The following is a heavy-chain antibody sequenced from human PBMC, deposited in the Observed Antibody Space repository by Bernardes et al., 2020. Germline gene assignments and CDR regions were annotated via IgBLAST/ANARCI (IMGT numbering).Heavy chain of an antibody. CDR2: INPNSGGT. CDR3: AREAGIAARRGGVQH. Sequence: ASVKVSCKASGYTFTGYYMHWVRQAPGQGLEWMGRINPNSGGTNYAQKFQGRVTMTRDTSISTAYMELSRLRSDDTAVYYCAREAGIAARRGGVQHWGQGTLVTVSS. D-gene: IGHD6-6*01. V-gene: IGHV1-2*06. J-gene: IGHJ1*01. CDR1: GYTFTGYY.